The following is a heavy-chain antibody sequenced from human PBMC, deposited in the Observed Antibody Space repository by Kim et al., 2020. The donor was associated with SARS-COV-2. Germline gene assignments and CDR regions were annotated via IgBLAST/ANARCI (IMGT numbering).Heavy chain of an antibody. Sequence: GGSLRLSCAASGFTFSSYGMHWVRQAPGKGLEWVAVIWYDGSNKYYADSVKGRFTISRDNSKNTLYLQMNSLRAEDTAVYYCAKEREEATTYYYGMDVWGQGTTVTVSS. V-gene: IGHV3-33*06. J-gene: IGHJ6*02. D-gene: IGHD5-12*01. CDR3: AKEREEATTYYYGMDV. CDR2: IWYDGSNK. CDR1: GFTFSSYG.